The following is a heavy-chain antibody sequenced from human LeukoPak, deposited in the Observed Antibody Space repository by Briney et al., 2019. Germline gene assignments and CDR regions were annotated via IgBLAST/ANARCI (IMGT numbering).Heavy chain of an antibody. CDR2: ISSNGGST. CDR1: GFTFSSYA. Sequence: GGSLRLSCSASGFTFSSYAMHWVRQAPGKGLEYVSAISSNGGSTYYADSVKGRFTISRDNSKNTLYLQMSSLRAEDTAVYYCAKGQFTSSWYSTYYYYAMDVWGQGTTVTVSS. V-gene: IGHV3-64D*09. J-gene: IGHJ6*02. D-gene: IGHD6-13*01. CDR3: AKGQFTSSWYSTYYYYAMDV.